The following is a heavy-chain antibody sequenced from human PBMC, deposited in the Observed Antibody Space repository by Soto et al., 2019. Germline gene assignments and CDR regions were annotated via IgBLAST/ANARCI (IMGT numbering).Heavy chain of an antibody. J-gene: IGHJ4*02. V-gene: IGHV4-30-2*01. D-gene: IGHD3-16*01. CDR2: TFHSGST. Sequence: SETLSLTCAVSGGSIRNGGYSWSWIRQPPGKALEWIGYTFHSGSTHYIPSLKSRVSISLDRSKNQFSLNLNSVTAADTAVYFFARGRGSHPAVLDYCSQG. CDR1: GGSIRNGGYS. CDR3: ARGRGSHPAVLDY.